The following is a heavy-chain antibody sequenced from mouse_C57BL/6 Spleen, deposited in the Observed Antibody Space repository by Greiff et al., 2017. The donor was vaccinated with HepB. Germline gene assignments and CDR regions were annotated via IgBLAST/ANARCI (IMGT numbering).Heavy chain of an antibody. Sequence: EVQLLESGGDLVKPGGSLKLSCAASGFTFSSYGMSWVRQTPDKRLEWVATISSGGSYTYYPDSVKGRFTISRDNAKNTLYLQMSSLRSEDTAMYYCARDQGLPSNAMDYWGQGTSVTVSS. D-gene: IGHD5-5*01. CDR2: ISSGGSYT. CDR1: GFTFSSYG. J-gene: IGHJ4*01. CDR3: ARDQGLPSNAMDY. V-gene: IGHV5-6*01.